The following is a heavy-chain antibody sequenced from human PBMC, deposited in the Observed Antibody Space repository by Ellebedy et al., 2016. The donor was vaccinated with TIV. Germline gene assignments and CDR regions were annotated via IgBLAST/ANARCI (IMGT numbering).Heavy chain of an antibody. V-gene: IGHV4-59*11. Sequence: SETLSLTXTVSGGSINSHYWSWIRQPPGKGLEWIGYIYYSGSTNYNPSLKSRVTISVDTSKNQFSLKLSSVTAADTAVYYCARGLHGSGSFDYWGQGTLVTVSS. D-gene: IGHD3-10*01. CDR1: GGSINSHY. CDR3: ARGLHGSGSFDY. CDR2: IYYSGST. J-gene: IGHJ4*02.